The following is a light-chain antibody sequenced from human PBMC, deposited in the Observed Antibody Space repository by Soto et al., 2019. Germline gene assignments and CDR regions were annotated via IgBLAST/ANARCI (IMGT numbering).Light chain of an antibody. CDR1: QRISSW. Sequence: DIQMTQSPSTLSASVGDRVTITCRASQRISSWLAWYQQKPGKAPKLLIYDASSLESGVPSRFGGSGSGTEFTLTISSLQPDDFATYYCQQYNRYSHTFGQGTKLEIK. J-gene: IGKJ2*01. V-gene: IGKV1-5*01. CDR3: QQYNRYSHT. CDR2: DAS.